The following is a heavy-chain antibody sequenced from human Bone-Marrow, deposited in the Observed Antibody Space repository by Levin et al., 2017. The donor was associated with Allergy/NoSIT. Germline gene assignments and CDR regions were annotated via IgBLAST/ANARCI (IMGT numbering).Heavy chain of an antibody. Sequence: GGSLRLSCAASGFTFSGYNMHWVRQAPGKGLEWVSSISSSSGSTYINYLDSLKGRFTISRDNAKNSLSLQMDSLRAEDTAVYYCAREDAHSFDDWGQGTLVTVSS. CDR3: AREDAHSFDD. J-gene: IGHJ4*02. CDR2: ISSSSGSTYI. CDR1: GFTFSGYN. D-gene: IGHD2-2*01. V-gene: IGHV3-21*01.